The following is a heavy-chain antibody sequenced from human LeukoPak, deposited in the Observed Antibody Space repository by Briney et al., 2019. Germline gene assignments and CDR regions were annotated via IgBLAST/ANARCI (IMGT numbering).Heavy chain of an antibody. J-gene: IGHJ3*02. CDR3: ARGPNAFDI. CDR1: GGSFSGYY. V-gene: IGHV4-34*01. CDR2: INHSGST. Sequence: SETLSLTCAVYGGSFSGYYWSWIRQPPGKGLEWIGEINHSGSTNYNPSLKSRVTISVDTSKNQFSLKLSSVTAADTAVYYCARGPNAFDIWGQGTMVTVSS.